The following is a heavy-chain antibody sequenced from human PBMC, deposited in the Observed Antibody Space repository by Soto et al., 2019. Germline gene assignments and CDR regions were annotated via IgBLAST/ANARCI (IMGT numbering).Heavy chain of an antibody. CDR1: GFTFSGFT. Sequence: VQLVESGGGLVQPGGSLRLSCAASGFTFSGFTMNWVRQAPGRGLEWVSYISRRGETIYYADSVKGRFTISRDNAENSLYLQMNSLRDEDTAVYYCASRNLADCSGTSCLYYFDYWGQGTLVTVSS. V-gene: IGHV3-48*02. CDR3: ASRNLADCSGTSCLYYFDY. D-gene: IGHD2-2*01. J-gene: IGHJ4*02. CDR2: ISRRGETI.